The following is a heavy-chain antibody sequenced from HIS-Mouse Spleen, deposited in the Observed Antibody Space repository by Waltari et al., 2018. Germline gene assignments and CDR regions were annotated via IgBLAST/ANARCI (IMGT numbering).Heavy chain of an antibody. CDR3: ARIAAAGMGGAFDI. CDR2: ISSSSSYI. Sequence: EVQLVESGGGLVKPGGSLRLSCAASGVTFSSYSMNWVRQAPGKGLEWVSSISSSSSYIYYADSVKGRFTISRDNAKNSLYLQMNSLRAEDTAVYYCARIAAAGMGGAFDIWGQGTMVTVSS. CDR1: GVTFSSYS. V-gene: IGHV3-21*01. D-gene: IGHD6-13*01. J-gene: IGHJ3*02.